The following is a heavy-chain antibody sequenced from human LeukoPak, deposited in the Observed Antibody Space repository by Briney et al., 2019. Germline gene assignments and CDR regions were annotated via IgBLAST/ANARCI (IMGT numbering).Heavy chain of an antibody. J-gene: IGHJ4*02. CDR2: ISSGSSTI. Sequence: GGSLRLSCAASGFAFSSYSMNWVRQAPGKGLEWVSYISSGSSTIYYADSVKGRFTISRDNAKNSLYLQMNSLRAEDTAVYYCARPLLYNSGWYGWDDYWGQGTLVTVSS. CDR3: ARPLLYNSGWYGWDDY. V-gene: IGHV3-48*01. D-gene: IGHD6-19*01. CDR1: GFAFSSYS.